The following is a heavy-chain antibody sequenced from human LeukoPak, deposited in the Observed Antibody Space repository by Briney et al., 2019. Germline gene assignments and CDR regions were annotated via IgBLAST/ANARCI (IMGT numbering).Heavy chain of an antibody. J-gene: IGHJ4*02. CDR3: ARHLSSITSCPHY. Sequence: GESLKISCKGSGYSFTTYWITWVRQMPGKGLEWMGVIYPGNSDITYSPSFQGQVTISVDKSISTAYLQWSSLKASDTAIYYCARHLSSITSCPHYWGQGTLVTVSS. V-gene: IGHV5-51*01. D-gene: IGHD2-2*01. CDR2: IYPGNSDI. CDR1: GYSFTTYW.